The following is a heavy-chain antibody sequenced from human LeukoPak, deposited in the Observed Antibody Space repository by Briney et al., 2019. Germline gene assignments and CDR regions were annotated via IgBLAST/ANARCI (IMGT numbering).Heavy chain of an antibody. V-gene: IGHV3-30*02. J-gene: IGHJ4*02. CDR2: IRYDGSNK. Sequence: GGSLRLSCAASGFTFSSYGMHWVRQAPGKGLEWVAFIRYDGSNKYYADSVKGRFTISRDNSKNTLYLQMNSLRAEDTAVYYCAKDALGYCSSTSCYIPFDYWGQGTLVTVSS. CDR1: GFTFSSYG. D-gene: IGHD2-2*02. CDR3: AKDALGYCSSTSCYIPFDY.